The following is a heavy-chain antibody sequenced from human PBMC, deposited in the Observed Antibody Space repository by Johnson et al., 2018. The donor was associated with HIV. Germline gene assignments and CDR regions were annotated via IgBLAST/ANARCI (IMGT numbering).Heavy chain of an antibody. V-gene: IGHV3-20*04. Sequence: VQLVESGGGVVRPGGSLRLSCVASGFTLDDYDMSWVRQAPGKGLEWVCGFYRNGGSTSYAGSVKGPFTISRDNAKNSLYLQMNSLGADDTALYYCARGGLGFQNIHDPFDIWGQGTMVTVSS. CDR3: ARGGLGFQNIHDPFDI. CDR2: FYRNGGST. D-gene: IGHD1/OR15-1a*01. CDR1: GFTLDDYD. J-gene: IGHJ3*02.